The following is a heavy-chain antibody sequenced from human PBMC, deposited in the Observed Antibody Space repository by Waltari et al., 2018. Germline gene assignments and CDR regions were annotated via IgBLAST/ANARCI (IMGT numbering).Heavy chain of an antibody. V-gene: IGHV4-38-2*02. CDR2: IYHSGVT. Sequence: QVQLQESGPGLVKPSETLSLTCAVSGYSISSGYYWGWIRQPPGKGLEWIGSIYHSGVTYYNPSLKSRVTISVDTSKNQFSLKLSSVTAADTAVYYCARDSLDYWGQGTLVTVSS. CDR1: GYSISSGYY. CDR3: ARDSLDY. J-gene: IGHJ4*02.